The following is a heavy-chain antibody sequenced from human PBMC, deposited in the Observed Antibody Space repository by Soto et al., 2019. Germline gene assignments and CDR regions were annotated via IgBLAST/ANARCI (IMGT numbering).Heavy chain of an antibody. J-gene: IGHJ5*02. CDR2: INPNSGGT. CDR1: GYTFTGYY. Sequence: KLSCRAAGYTFTGYYMHWLRQAPGQGLEWMGWINPNSGGTNYAQKFQGRVTMTRDTSISTAYMELSRLRSDDTAVYYCARDRSCSSTSCYVRFDPWGQGTLVTVSS. V-gene: IGHV1-2*02. CDR3: ARDRSCSSTSCYVRFDP. D-gene: IGHD2-2*01.